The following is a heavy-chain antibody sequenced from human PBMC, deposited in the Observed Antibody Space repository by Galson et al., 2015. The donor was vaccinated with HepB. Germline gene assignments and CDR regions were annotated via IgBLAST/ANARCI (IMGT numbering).Heavy chain of an antibody. CDR3: ADDNPGIAAAGAFFDY. J-gene: IGHJ4*02. Sequence: SLRLSCAASGFTFSNYGMSWVRQAPGKGLEWVSTISGDGDNKHYTDSVKGRFTISRDNSKNTVSLQMNNLRAEDTAIYYCADDNPGIAAAGAFFDYWGLGTLVTVSS. CDR2: ISGDGDNK. V-gene: IGHV3-23*01. CDR1: GFTFSNYG. D-gene: IGHD6-13*01.